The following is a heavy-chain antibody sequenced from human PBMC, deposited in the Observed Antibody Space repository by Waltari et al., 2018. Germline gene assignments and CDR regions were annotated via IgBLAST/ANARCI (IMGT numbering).Heavy chain of an antibody. J-gene: IGHJ4*02. D-gene: IGHD3-22*01. Sequence: EVQLVQSGALVIKPGESLKISCRGSGYIFTIYWLGCVRQMPGKGLEWMGIIYPGDSDTRYSPSFQGQVTISADKSISTAYLQWSSLKASDTAMYYCARGSSGYYYGYWGQGTLVTVSS. V-gene: IGHV5-51*01. CDR3: ARGSSGYYYGY. CDR2: IYPGDSDT. CDR1: GYIFTIYW.